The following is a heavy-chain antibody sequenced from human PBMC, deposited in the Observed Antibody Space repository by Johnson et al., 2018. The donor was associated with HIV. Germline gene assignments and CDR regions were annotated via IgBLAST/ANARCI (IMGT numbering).Heavy chain of an antibody. CDR1: GFKFSSYG. CDR2: ISGSGTNT. D-gene: IGHD6-19*01. V-gene: IGHV3-23*04. J-gene: IGHJ3*01. CDR3: GKPFAYRSGWYAPVQDAFYF. Sequence: MLLVESGGGLVQPGGSLRLSCAASGFKFSSYGMSWVRQAPGKGLEWVSGISGSGTNTYYADSVKGRFTISRDNSKNTLYLQMNHLRVEDTAVYYCGKPFAYRSGWYAPVQDAFYFWGQGTMVNVSS.